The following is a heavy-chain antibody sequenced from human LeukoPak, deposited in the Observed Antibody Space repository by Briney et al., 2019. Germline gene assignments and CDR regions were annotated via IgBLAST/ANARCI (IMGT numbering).Heavy chain of an antibody. CDR3: ARSWSKYYYYGMDV. CDR2: ISYDGSNK. CDR1: GFTFSSYA. J-gene: IGHJ6*02. V-gene: IGHV3-30*04. D-gene: IGHD2-8*02. Sequence: PGGSLRLSCAASGFTFSSYAMHWVRQAPGKGLDWVAVISYDGSNKYYAYSVKGRFTISRANSKNTLYLQMNSLRAEDTAVYYCARSWSKYYYYGMDVWGQGTTVTVSS.